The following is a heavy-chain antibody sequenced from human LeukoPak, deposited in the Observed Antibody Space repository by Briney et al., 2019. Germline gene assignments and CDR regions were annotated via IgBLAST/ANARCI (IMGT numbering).Heavy chain of an antibody. J-gene: IGHJ4*02. CDR1: GGSISSYY. CDR3: ARSTGTTYPFDY. V-gene: IGHV4-59*01. D-gene: IGHD1-7*01. CDR2: IYYSGST. Sequence: SETLPLTCTVSGGSISSYYWSWIRQPPGKGLEWIGYIYYSGSTNYNPSLKSRVTISVDTSKNQFSLKLSSVTAADTAVYYCARSTGTTYPFDYWGQGTLVTVS.